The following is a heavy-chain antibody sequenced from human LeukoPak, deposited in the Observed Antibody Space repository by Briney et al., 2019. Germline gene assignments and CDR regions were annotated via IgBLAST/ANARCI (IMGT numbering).Heavy chain of an antibody. V-gene: IGHV3-74*01. D-gene: IGHD6-6*01. CDR1: GFSFSIYW. J-gene: IGHJ4*02. CDR3: ARVRSDYSSSSPPDY. Sequence: GGSLRLSCVASGFSFSIYWMHWVRQAPGKGLVWVSRIDSGGTTTLYADSVRGRFTISRDNAKNTLYLQMNSLRAEDTAIYFCARVRSDYSSSSPPDYWGQGTPVTVSS. CDR2: IDSGGTTT.